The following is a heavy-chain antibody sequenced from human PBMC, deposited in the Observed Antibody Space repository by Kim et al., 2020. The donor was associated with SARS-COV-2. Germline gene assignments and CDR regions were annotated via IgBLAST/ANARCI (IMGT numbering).Heavy chain of an antibody. D-gene: IGHD3-16*01. V-gene: IGHV3-7*01. CDR3: VKSQGGRCSA. CDR1: GVTFSTYG. J-gene: IGHJ1*01. CDR2: IKQDGSKK. Sequence: GGSLRLSCAVSGVTFSTYGMSWVRQAPGKGLEWVADIKQDGSKKYYADSVKGRFTISRDNSENSLYLQMNCLGVEDTALFYCVKSQGGRCSAWGQGT.